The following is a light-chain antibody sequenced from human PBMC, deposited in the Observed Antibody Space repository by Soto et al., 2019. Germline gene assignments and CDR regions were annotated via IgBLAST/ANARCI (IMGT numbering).Light chain of an antibody. CDR1: QSVSSY. CDR2: DVP. Sequence: EIVLTQSPATLSFSPGERDTLSCRASQSVSSYLAWHQQKPGQAPRLLIYDVPNRATGIPARFSGSGSGTDFALITSSLKAEDFGVYYCQHRSNWPTFGGATKVDIK. CDR3: QHRSNWPT. V-gene: IGKV3-11*01. J-gene: IGKJ4*01.